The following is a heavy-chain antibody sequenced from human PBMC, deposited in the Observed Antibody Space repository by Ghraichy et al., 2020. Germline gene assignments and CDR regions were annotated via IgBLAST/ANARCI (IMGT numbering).Heavy chain of an antibody. V-gene: IGHV4-59*01. CDR3: ARNFRDDCSSTSCYRLLQRAYYYYYYMDV. J-gene: IGHJ6*03. CDR2: IYYSGST. Sequence: SETLSLTCTVSGGSISSYYWSWIRQPPGKGLEWIGYIYYSGSTNYNPSLKSRVTISVDTSKNQFSLKLSSVTAADTAVYYCARNFRDDCSSTSCYRLLQRAYYYYYYMDVWGKGTTVTVSS. CDR1: GGSISSYY. D-gene: IGHD2-2*01.